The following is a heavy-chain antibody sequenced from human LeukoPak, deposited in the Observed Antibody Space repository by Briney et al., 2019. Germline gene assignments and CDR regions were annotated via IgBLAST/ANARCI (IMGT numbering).Heavy chain of an antibody. CDR1: GGTFSSYA. J-gene: IGHJ5*02. D-gene: IGHD2-2*01. V-gene: IGHV1-69*01. CDR2: IIPILGTA. CDR3: ARGVLYCSSTSCYRWFDP. Sequence: GSSVKVSCKASGGTFSSYAISGVRQAPGQGLECMGGIIPILGTANYAQKLQGRVTITADESTSTAYMELSSLRSEDTAVYYCARGVLYCSSTSCYRWFDPWGQGTLVTVSS.